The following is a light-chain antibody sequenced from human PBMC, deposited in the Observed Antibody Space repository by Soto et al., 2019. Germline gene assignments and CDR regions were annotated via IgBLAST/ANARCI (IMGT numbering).Light chain of an antibody. CDR1: QSVSSY. J-gene: IGKJ5*01. CDR3: QQRSNWQVT. V-gene: IGKV3-11*01. CDR2: DAS. Sequence: EVVWTQSPVTLSLSPGERATLSCRSSQSVSSYLAWYQQKPGQAPRLLIYDASNRATGIPARFSGSGSGTDFTLTISSLEPEDFAVYYCQQRSNWQVTFGQGTRLEIK.